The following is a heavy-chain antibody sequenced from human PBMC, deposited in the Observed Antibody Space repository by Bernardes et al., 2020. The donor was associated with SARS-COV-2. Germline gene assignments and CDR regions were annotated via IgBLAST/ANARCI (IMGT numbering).Heavy chain of an antibody. D-gene: IGHD1-1*01. CDR1: GFTFSSYG. Sequence: GGSLRLSCAASGFTFSSYGMHWVRQAPGKGLEWVAVISYDGSNKYYADSVKGRFTISRDNSKNTLYLQMNSLRAEDTAVYYCAKDLIRYNWDGMDVWGQGTTVTVSS. J-gene: IGHJ6*02. V-gene: IGHV3-30*18. CDR2: ISYDGSNK. CDR3: AKDLIRYNWDGMDV.